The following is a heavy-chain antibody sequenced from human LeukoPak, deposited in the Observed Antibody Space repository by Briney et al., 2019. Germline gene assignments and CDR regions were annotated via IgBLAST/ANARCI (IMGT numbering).Heavy chain of an antibody. Sequence: SETLSLTCAVSGYSISSGYYWGWIRQPPGKGLEWIGSIYHSGTTYHNPSLKSRVTISLDTSKHQFSLRLNSVTAADTAVYYCASVDPSMGTNYWGQGTLVTASS. CDR2: IYHSGTT. J-gene: IGHJ4*02. CDR1: GYSISSGYY. V-gene: IGHV4-38-2*01. CDR3: ASVDPSMGTNY. D-gene: IGHD5-18*01.